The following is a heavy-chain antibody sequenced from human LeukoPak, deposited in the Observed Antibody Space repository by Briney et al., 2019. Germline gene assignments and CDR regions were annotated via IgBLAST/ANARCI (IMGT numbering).Heavy chain of an antibody. Sequence: GGSLRLSCAASGFTFSSYAMSWVRQAPGKGLEWVSGISWNSGSIGYADSVKGRFTISRDNAKNSLYLQMNSLRAEDMALYYCAKGGFGELSYYFDYWGQGTLVTVSS. CDR3: AKGGFGELSYYFDY. J-gene: IGHJ4*02. CDR2: ISWNSGSI. CDR1: GFTFSSYA. D-gene: IGHD3-10*01. V-gene: IGHV3-9*03.